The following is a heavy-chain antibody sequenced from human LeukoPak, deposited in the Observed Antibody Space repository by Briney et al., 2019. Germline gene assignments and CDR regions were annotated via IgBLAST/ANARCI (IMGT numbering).Heavy chain of an antibody. CDR3: ARQTVGQHLAPRSWFDP. J-gene: IGHJ5*02. CDR2: IYPGDSDP. V-gene: IGHV5-51*01. CDR1: GFTFATYW. D-gene: IGHD6-13*01. Sequence: GESLKISGQGPGFTFATYWIAWLRQMPGKGREWMGIIYPGDSDPRYSRSVQGQVTISADNSINTAYLQWSSLKASDTAMYYCARQTVGQHLAPRSWFDPWGQGTLVTVSS.